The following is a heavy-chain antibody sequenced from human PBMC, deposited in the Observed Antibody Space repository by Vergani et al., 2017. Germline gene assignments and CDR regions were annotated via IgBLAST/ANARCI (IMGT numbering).Heavy chain of an antibody. CDR2: TRYDGIVE. D-gene: IGHD2-15*01. CDR3: ATAGAAYCRGASCYDFFEY. CDR1: GFTFSSHA. Sequence: QVQLVESGGGIVQPGTSLRLSCVASGFTFSSHAIHWVRRAPGKGLEWVAFTRYDGIVEYYGDSVRGRFTISRDNSKNTLYLQMNRLRPEDTAVYYCATAGAAYCRGASCYDFFEYWGQGTLVTVAS. J-gene: IGHJ4*02. V-gene: IGHV3-30*02.